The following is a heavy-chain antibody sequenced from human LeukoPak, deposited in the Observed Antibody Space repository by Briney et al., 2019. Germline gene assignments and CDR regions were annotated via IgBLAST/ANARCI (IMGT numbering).Heavy chain of an antibody. V-gene: IGHV4-31*03. CDR3: ARGGNRFGGFYFDY. CDR1: AGSLSSGGHY. CDR2: IHHSGST. Sequence: SQTLSLTCTVSAGSLSSGGHYWSWIRQFPGKGLESIGFIHHSGSTRHNPSLKNRVAISIDTSKNQFALKLTSVTAADTAVYYCARGGNRFGGFYFDYWGQGTLVTVSS. D-gene: IGHD3-10*01. J-gene: IGHJ4*02.